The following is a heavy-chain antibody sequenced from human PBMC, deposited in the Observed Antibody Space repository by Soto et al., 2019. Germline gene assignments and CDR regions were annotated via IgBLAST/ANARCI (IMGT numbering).Heavy chain of an antibody. CDR1: GGSISSGGYY. CDR2: IYYSGST. V-gene: IGHV4-31*03. D-gene: IGHD3-9*01. Sequence: QVQLQESGPGLVKPSQTLSLTCTVSGGSISSGGYYWSWIRQHPGKGLEWIGYIYYSGSTYYNPSLKSRVTIKVTTSHHQFTLKVSAVTAEYTAVDYCARGWDDILTGSGYWYFDLWGRGTLVTVSS. CDR3: ARGWDDILTGSGYWYFDL. J-gene: IGHJ2*01.